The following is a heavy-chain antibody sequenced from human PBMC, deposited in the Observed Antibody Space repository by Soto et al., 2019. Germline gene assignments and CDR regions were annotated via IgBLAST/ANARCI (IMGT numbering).Heavy chain of an antibody. J-gene: IGHJ6*02. CDR3: ARGSAVRGVTDYYGMDV. CDR1: GYTFTGYY. V-gene: IGHV1-2*04. Sequence: QVQLVRSGAEVKKPGASVKVSCKASGYTFTGYYMHWVRQAPGQGLEWMGWINPNSGGTNYAQKFQGWVTMTRDTSISTAYMELSRLRSDDTAVYYCARGSAVRGVTDYYGMDVWGQGTTVTVSS. D-gene: IGHD3-10*01. CDR2: INPNSGGT.